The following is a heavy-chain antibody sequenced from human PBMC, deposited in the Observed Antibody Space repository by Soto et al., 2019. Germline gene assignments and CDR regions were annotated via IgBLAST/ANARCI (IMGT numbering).Heavy chain of an antibody. J-gene: IGHJ4*02. CDR2: ISYDGGSE. D-gene: IGHD1-26*01. Sequence: QVQLVESGGGVVQPGRSLRLSCAASGFTFRSYAMHWVRQTAVKGVEWVAFISYDGGSEEYEDSVKGRFTISRDNSKNTLFLQMNSLRPDDTAVYYCAKDVGEQGHFDSWGQGALVTVSS. V-gene: IGHV3-30*18. CDR1: GFTFRSYA. CDR3: AKDVGEQGHFDS.